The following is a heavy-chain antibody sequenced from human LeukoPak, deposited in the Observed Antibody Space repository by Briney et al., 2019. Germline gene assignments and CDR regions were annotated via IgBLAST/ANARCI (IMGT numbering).Heavy chain of an antibody. CDR1: GFTFSDYY. J-gene: IGHJ4*02. V-gene: IGHV3-11*04. Sequence: GGSLRLSCAASGFTFSDYYMSWIRQAPGKGLEWVSYISSSGSTIYYADSVKGRFTISRDNAKNSLYLQMNSLRAEDTAVYYCAKGRGYSSGGSCYSGLDYWGQGTLVTVSS. D-gene: IGHD2-15*01. CDR2: ISSSGSTI. CDR3: AKGRGYSSGGSCYSGLDY.